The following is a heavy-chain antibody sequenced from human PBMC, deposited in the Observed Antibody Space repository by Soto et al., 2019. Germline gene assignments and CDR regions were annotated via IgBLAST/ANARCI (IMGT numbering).Heavy chain of an antibody. V-gene: IGHV1-8*01. CDR2: MNPNSGNT. Sequence: ASVKGYCKASGYTFSRDVVSWVRQANGQGLEWMGWMNPNSGNTGYAQKFQGRVTMTRNTSISTAYMELSSLRSEDTAVYYCARAIVVVPAADYYMDVWGKGTTVTVSS. CDR3: ARAIVVVPAADYYMDV. D-gene: IGHD2-2*01. J-gene: IGHJ6*03. CDR1: GYTFSRDV.